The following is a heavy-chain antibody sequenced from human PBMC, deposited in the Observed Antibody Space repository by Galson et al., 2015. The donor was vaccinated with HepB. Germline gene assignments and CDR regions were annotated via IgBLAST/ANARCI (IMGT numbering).Heavy chain of an antibody. CDR3: ARLRGHDAYLGVYGMDV. Sequence: QSGAEVTKPGESLRISCKGSGSSFPNYWISWVRQMPGKGLEWMGRVDPSDSYSDYSPSFQGHVSISVDNSISTAYLQWRSLTASDTAIYYCARLRGHDAYLGVYGMDVWGLGTTSTVSS. J-gene: IGHJ6*02. CDR2: VDPSDSYS. CDR1: GSSFPNYW. V-gene: IGHV5-10-1*01. D-gene: IGHD3-10*01.